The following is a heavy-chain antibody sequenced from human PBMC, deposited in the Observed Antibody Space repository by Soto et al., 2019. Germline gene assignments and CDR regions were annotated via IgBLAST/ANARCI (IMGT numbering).Heavy chain of an antibody. J-gene: IGHJ6*02. D-gene: IGHD2-21*02. CDR3: AKDWDIVVVTAIRYGMDV. CDR1: GFTFNSYG. Sequence: PGGSLRLSCAASGFTFNSYGMHWVRQAPGKGLEWVAVISYDGSNKYYADSVKGRFTISRDNSKNTRYLQMNSLRAEDTAVYYSAKDWDIVVVTAIRYGMDVWGQGTTVTVSS. V-gene: IGHV3-30*18. CDR2: ISYDGSNK.